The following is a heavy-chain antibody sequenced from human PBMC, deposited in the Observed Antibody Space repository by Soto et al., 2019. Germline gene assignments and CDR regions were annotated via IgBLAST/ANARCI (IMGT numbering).Heavy chain of an antibody. Sequence: SQTLSLTCAISGDSVSTNSATRDWIRQSPSRGLEWLGRTYYRSTWNNDYAASVKGRIAINPDTSNNQLSLQLNSVTPDDTAMYYCSRVHGSQTAFDHWGQGTLVTVSS. V-gene: IGHV6-1*01. CDR1: GDSVSTNSAT. CDR3: SRVHGSQTAFDH. D-gene: IGHD5-12*01. J-gene: IGHJ4*02. CDR2: TYYRSTWNN.